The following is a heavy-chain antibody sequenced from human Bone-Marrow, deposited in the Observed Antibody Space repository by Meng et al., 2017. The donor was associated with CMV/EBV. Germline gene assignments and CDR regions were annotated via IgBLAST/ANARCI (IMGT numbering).Heavy chain of an antibody. D-gene: IGHD6-25*01. CDR2: ISSSSSYI. V-gene: IGHV3-21*01. CDR3: ARWGSVAAAGGLDS. Sequence: GESLKISCAASGFTFSSYSMNWVRQAPGKGLEWVSSISSSSSYIYYADSVKGRFTISRDNAKNSLYLQMNTLRAEDTALFYCARWGSVAAAGGLDSWGQGTLVTVSS. CDR1: GFTFSSYS. J-gene: IGHJ4*02.